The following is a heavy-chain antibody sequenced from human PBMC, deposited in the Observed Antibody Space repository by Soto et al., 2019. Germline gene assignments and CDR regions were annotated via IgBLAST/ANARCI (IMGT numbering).Heavy chain of an antibody. CDR3: ARHGIAARCPDS. D-gene: IGHD6-6*01. J-gene: IGHJ4*02. CDR1: GYSFTSYW. CDR2: IYPGDGKT. Sequence: EVQVVQSGGEVKKPGESLKISCKVSGYSFTSYWIGWVRQMAGQGLEWVGMIYPGDGKTRYSPSFQGHVSISADKSSAPAYLQWSSLKASDTAMYYCARHGIAARCPDSWGQGTVVTVSS. V-gene: IGHV5-51*01.